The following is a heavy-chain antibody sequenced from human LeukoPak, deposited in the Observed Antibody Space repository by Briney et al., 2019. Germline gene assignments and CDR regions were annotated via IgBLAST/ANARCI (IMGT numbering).Heavy chain of an antibody. CDR1: GGSISSGSYY. J-gene: IGHJ4*02. D-gene: IGHD3-3*01. CDR2: IYASGST. CDR3: AAGRYYDFWSGYSE. Sequence: PSETLSLTCTVSGGSISSGSYYWSWIRQPAGKGLEWIGRIYASGSTNYNPSLKSRVTISIDTSKNQFSLYLSSVTAADTAVYYCAAGRYYDFWSGYSEWGQGTLVTVSS. V-gene: IGHV4-61*02.